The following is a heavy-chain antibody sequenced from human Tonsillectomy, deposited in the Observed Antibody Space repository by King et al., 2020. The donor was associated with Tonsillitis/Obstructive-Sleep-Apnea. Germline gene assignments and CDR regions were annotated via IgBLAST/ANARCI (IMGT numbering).Heavy chain of an antibody. J-gene: IGHJ4*02. CDR3: AKAPEGVRDYFEY. CDR2: ICGGGFSP. Sequence: VQLVESGGGLVQPGGFLRLSCAASGFTLSSYAMSWVRQAPGKGLEWVSGICGGGFSPYYEDAGKGRFTISRENSKNTLYLQMNSLRAEDTAVYYCAKAPEGVRDYFEYWGQGTLVTVSS. V-gene: IGHV3-23*04. CDR1: GFTLSSYA. D-gene: IGHD3-10*01.